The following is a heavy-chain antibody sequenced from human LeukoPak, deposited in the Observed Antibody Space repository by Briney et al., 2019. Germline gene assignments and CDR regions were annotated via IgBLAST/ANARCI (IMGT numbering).Heavy chain of an antibody. Sequence: GGSLRLSCAASGFTFSSYGMHWFRQAPGKGLEWVAFIRYDGSNKYYADSVKGRFTISRDNSKNTLYLQMNSLRAEDTAVYYCAKDRAIDYGGNPGGFDYWGQGTLVTVSS. CDR1: GFTFSSYG. CDR2: IRYDGSNK. J-gene: IGHJ4*02. CDR3: AKDRAIDYGGNPGGFDY. V-gene: IGHV3-30*02. D-gene: IGHD4-23*01.